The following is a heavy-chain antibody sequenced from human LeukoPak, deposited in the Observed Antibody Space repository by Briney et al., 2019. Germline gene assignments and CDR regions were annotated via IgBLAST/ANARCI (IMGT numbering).Heavy chain of an antibody. CDR3: SSHSMAWLGY. CDR2: ISSSGSTI. Sequence: GGSLRLSCAASGFTFSSYEMNWVRQAPGKGLEWVSYISSSGSTIYYADSVKGRFTISRDNAKNSLYLQMNSLRAEDTAVYYCSSHSMAWLGYWGQGTLVTVSS. V-gene: IGHV3-48*03. CDR1: GFTFSSYE. J-gene: IGHJ4*02. D-gene: IGHD6-6*01.